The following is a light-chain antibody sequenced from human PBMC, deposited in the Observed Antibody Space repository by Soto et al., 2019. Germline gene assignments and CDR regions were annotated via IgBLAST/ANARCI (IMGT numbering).Light chain of an antibody. CDR3: QHYASTPYT. J-gene: IGKJ2*01. CDR1: QSVFGNF. V-gene: IGKV3D-20*01. Sequence: EIVLTQSPATLSLSPGERATLSCGASQSVFGNFLAWYQQRPGLAPRLLIYDASNRATGIPDRFSGSGSGTDFPLIIRRLEPEEFAVYYCQHYASTPYTFGQGTKLEIK. CDR2: DAS.